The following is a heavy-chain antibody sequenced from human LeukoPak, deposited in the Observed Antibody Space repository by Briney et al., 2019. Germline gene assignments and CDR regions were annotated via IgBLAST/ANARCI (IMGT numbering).Heavy chain of an antibody. Sequence: GGSLRLSCAASGFTFSSYAMSWVRQAPGKGLEWVSAISGSGGSTYYADSVKGRFTISRDNSKNTLYLQMNSLRAEDTAIYYCAKDRSSGWYFYWGQGTLVTVSS. CDR1: GFTFSSYA. CDR3: AKDRSSGWYFY. CDR2: ISGSGGST. V-gene: IGHV3-23*01. D-gene: IGHD6-19*01. J-gene: IGHJ4*02.